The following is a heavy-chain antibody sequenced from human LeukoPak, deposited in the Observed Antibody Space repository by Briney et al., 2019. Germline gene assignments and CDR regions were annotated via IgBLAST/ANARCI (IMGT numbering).Heavy chain of an antibody. D-gene: IGHD3-22*01. CDR3: ARAEQNYYDSSGYFTPFDY. V-gene: IGHV1-2*02. Sequence: ASVKVSCKASGYTFTDYYMHWVRQAPGQGLEWMGWINPNSGGTNYAQNFQGRVTMTRDTPISTAYMELSRLRSDDTAVYYCARAEQNYYDSSGYFTPFDYWGQGTLVTVST. CDR1: GYTFTDYY. CDR2: INPNSGGT. J-gene: IGHJ4*02.